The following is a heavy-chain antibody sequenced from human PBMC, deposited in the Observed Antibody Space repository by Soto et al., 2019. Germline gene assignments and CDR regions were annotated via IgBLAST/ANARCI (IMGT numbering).Heavy chain of an antibody. V-gene: IGHV3-7*01. CDR1: GFTFSSYW. D-gene: IGHD3-16*01. CDR2: IKQDGSEK. J-gene: IGHJ6*03. Sequence: GGSLRLSCAASGFTFSSYWMSWVRQAPGKGLEWVANIKQDGSEKYYVDSVKGRFTISRDNAKNSLYLQMNSLRAEDTAVYYCARDDEWRYDYIWGSPGVWKYYYMDVWGKGTTVTVSS. CDR3: ARDDEWRYDYIWGSPGVWKYYYMDV.